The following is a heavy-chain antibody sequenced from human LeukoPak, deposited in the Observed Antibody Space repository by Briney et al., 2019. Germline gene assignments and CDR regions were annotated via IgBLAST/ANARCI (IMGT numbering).Heavy chain of an antibody. J-gene: IGHJ4*02. Sequence: AGGSLRLSCAASGFTFSSYWMHWVRQAPGKGLEWVSSISHSGSPIYYADSMKGRFTISRDNAKNSVDLQMNSLRAEDTAVYYCAGDMYGGYSDYWGQGTLVTVSS. D-gene: IGHD2-21*01. CDR3: AGDMYGGYSDY. CDR2: ISHSGSPI. CDR1: GFTFSSYW. V-gene: IGHV3-21*01.